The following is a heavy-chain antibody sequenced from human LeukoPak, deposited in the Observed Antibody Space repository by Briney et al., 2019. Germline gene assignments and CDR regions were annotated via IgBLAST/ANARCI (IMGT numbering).Heavy chain of an antibody. CDR2: IYTSGSH. CDR3: ARSYCSGGSCLNWFDP. J-gene: IGHJ5*02. CDR1: GGSISSYY. Sequence: SETLSLTCTVSGGSISSYYGSWIREPAGKGLEWIGRIYTSGSHKYTPSIKSRVTMSVDPSKTQFSLKLTSVTAADPAVYYCARSYCSGGSCLNWFDPWGLGTLVTVSS. V-gene: IGHV4-4*07. D-gene: IGHD2-15*01.